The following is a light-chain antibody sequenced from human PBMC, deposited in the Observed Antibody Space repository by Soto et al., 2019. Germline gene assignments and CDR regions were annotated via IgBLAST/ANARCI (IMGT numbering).Light chain of an antibody. CDR3: QQYYTTPRT. CDR2: WAS. V-gene: IGKV4-1*01. J-gene: IGKJ2*01. Sequence: DIVMTQAPDSLAASLGAIVTINCKSSRNLLSNDKNYVAWYQQRPGQAPKLLIYWASTRESEVPVRISGSGSVTDFRLTTRDLQAADAAVYYCQQYYTTPRTFGQGTKVDIK. CDR1: RNLLSNDKNY.